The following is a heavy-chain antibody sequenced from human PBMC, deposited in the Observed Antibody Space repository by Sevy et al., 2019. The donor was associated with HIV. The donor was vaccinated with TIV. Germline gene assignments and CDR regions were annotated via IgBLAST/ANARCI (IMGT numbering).Heavy chain of an antibody. J-gene: IGHJ4*02. CDR2: FIPIFGTA. CDR3: ARGITSMFGGGYYFDY. D-gene: IGHD5-18*01. Sequence: ASVKVSCKASGGTFSSYAISWVRQAPGQGLEWMGGFIPIFGTANYAQKFQGRVTITADESTSTTYMELSSLRSEDTAVYFCARGITSMFGGGYYFDYWGQGTLVTVSS. CDR1: GGTFSSYA. V-gene: IGHV1-69*13.